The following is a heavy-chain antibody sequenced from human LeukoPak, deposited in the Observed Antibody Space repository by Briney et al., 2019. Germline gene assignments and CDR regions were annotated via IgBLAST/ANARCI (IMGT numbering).Heavy chain of an antibody. CDR1: GGSFSSYY. CDR3: ARDRKNYQYYGIDV. D-gene: IGHD1-14*01. CDR2: ITHGGTA. V-gene: IGHV4-34*01. J-gene: IGHJ6*02. Sequence: SETLSLTCGVYGGSFSSYYWTWIRQFPGKGLEWIGEITHGGTANYNPPLKSRVTMSADASKSQFSLSLKSVTAADAAVYYCARDRKNYQYYGIDVWGPGTPVTVSS.